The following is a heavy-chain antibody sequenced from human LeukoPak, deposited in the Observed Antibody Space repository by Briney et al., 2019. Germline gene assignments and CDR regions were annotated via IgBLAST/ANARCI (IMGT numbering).Heavy chain of an antibody. Sequence: SETLSLTCSVSIGSISSGGYYWSWIRQPPGKGLEWIGYIYHSGSTYYNPSLKSRVTISVDRSKNQFSLKLSSVTAADTAVYYCAREARYCSGGSCPDAFDIWGQGTMVTVSS. D-gene: IGHD2-15*01. CDR1: IGSISSGGYY. J-gene: IGHJ3*02. V-gene: IGHV4-30-2*01. CDR3: AREARYCSGGSCPDAFDI. CDR2: IYHSGST.